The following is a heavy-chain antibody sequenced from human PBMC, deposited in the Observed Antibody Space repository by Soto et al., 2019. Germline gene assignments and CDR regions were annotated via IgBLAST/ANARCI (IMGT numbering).Heavy chain of an antibody. D-gene: IGHD1-1*01. CDR3: AKAWNRLGLDYYYYYGMDV. Sequence: GGSLRLSCTASGLTFSSYAMSWVRQTPGKGLEWVSAISGSGGSTYYADSVKGRFTISRDNSKNTLYLQMNSLRAEDTAVYYCAKAWNRLGLDYYYYYGMDVWGQGTTVTVSS. J-gene: IGHJ6*02. V-gene: IGHV3-23*01. CDR2: ISGSGGST. CDR1: GLTFSSYA.